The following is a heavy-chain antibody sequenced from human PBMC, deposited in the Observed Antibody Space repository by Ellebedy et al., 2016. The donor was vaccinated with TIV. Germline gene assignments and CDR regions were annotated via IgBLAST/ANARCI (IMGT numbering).Heavy chain of an antibody. CDR1: GYSFTSYW. CDR2: IDPSDSQT. CDR3: ARQDYGDFYFDY. D-gene: IGHD4-17*01. J-gene: IGHJ4*02. Sequence: GESLKISCKGSGYSFTSYWINWVRQKPGKGLEWMGRIDPSDSQTNYSPSFQGHVTISADKSINTAYLQWSSLKASDTAMYYCARQDYGDFYFDYWGQGTLVTVSS. V-gene: IGHV5-10-1*01.